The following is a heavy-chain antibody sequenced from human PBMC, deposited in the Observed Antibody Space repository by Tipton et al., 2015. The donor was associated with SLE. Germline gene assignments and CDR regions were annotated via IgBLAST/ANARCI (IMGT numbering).Heavy chain of an antibody. D-gene: IGHD3-3*02. Sequence: SLRLSCAASGFTFSSYAMHWVRQAPGKGLEWVAVISYDGSNKYYADSVKGRFTISRDNSKNTLYLQMNSLRAEDTAVYYCARDRIFGIFINYYFDYWGQGTLVAVSS. CDR2: ISYDGSNK. V-gene: IGHV3-30-3*01. CDR1: GFTFSSYA. CDR3: ARDRIFGIFINYYFDY. J-gene: IGHJ4*02.